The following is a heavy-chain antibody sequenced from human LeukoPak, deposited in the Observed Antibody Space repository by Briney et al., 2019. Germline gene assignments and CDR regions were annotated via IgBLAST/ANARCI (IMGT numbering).Heavy chain of an antibody. V-gene: IGHV3-73*01. CDR2: IDKKDNLYAT. J-gene: IGHJ5*02. CDR1: GFTFSGSA. Sequence: GWSLKLSCAASGFTFSGSAVHWVRQSSGKGLEWVGHIDKKDNLYATAYAESVKGRFTISRDDSKDTAFLHMDSLKTEDTALYYCTRDRGTYNWFDPWGQGTLVTVSS. CDR3: TRDRGTYNWFDP. D-gene: IGHD2-15*01.